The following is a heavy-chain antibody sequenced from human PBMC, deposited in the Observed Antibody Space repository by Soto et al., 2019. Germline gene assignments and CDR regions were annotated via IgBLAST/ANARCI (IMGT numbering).Heavy chain of an antibody. J-gene: IGHJ4*02. CDR2: IRSKAYGGTT. V-gene: IGHV3-49*03. CDR1: GFTFGDYA. Sequence: GGSLRLSCTASGFTFGDYAMSWFRQAPGKGLEWVGFIRSKAYGGTTEYAASVKGRFTISRDDSKSIAYLQMNSLKTEDTAVYYCTRESLLWFGELLISDYWGQGTLVTVSS. D-gene: IGHD3-10*01. CDR3: TRESLLWFGELLISDY.